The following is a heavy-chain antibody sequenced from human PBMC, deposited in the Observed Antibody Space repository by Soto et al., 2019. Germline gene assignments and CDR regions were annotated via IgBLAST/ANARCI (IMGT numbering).Heavy chain of an antibody. V-gene: IGHV4-59*01. D-gene: IGHD2-2*01. CDR2: IYYSGST. J-gene: IGHJ6*03. CDR1: GGSISSYY. Sequence: TLSLTCTVSGGSISSYYWSWIRQPPGKGLEWIGYIYYSGSTNYNPSLKSRVTISVDTSKNQFSLKLSSVTAADTAVYYCAREHRYKDIVVVPAGPGRYYYDMDVWGKGTTVTVSS. CDR3: AREHRYKDIVVVPAGPGRYYYDMDV.